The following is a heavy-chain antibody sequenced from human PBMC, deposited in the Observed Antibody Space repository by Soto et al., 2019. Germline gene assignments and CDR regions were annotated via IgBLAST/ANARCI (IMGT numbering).Heavy chain of an antibody. CDR1: GGSISSGGLY. CDR3: VREEGGGYDHRWFDP. D-gene: IGHD5-12*01. CDR2: IFYSGST. Sequence: QVQLQESGPGLVKPSQTLSLTCTVSGGSISSGGLYWSWIRQHPGKGLEWIGYIFYSGSTYYNPSLTSRVSISVDTSKNQFSLKLSSVTAADTAVYYCVREEGGGYDHRWFDPWGQGTLVTVSS. J-gene: IGHJ5*02. V-gene: IGHV4-31*03.